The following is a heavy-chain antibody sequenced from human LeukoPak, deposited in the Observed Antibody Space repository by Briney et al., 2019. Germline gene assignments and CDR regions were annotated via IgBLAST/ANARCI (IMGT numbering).Heavy chain of an antibody. CDR1: GFTFSRNA. D-gene: IGHD3-16*01. V-gene: IGHV3-30-3*01. CDR3: ARAPRGSNWYFDL. J-gene: IGHJ2*01. Sequence: GGSLRLSCSASGFTFSRNAMHWVRQAPGKGLEWVAVISYDGSNKYYADSVKGRFTISRDNSKNTLYLQMNSLRAEDTAVYYCARAPRGSNWYFDLWGRGTLVTVSS. CDR2: ISYDGSNK.